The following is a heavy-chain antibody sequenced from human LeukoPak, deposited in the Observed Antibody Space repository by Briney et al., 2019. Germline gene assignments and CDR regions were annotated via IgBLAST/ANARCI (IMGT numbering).Heavy chain of an antibody. D-gene: IGHD2-2*01. CDR3: AKVMPLYQLQWGLYDY. V-gene: IGHV3-30-3*01. Sequence: GGSLRLSCAASGFTFSSYAMHWVRQAPGKGLEWVAVISYDGSNKYYADSVKGRFTISRDNSKNTLYLQMNSLRAEDTAVYYCAKVMPLYQLQWGLYDYWGQGTLVTVSS. CDR1: GFTFSSYA. J-gene: IGHJ4*02. CDR2: ISYDGSNK.